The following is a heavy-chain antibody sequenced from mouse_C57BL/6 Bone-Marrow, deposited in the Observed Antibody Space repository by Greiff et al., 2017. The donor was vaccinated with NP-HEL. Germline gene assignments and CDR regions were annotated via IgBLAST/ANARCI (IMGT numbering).Heavy chain of an antibody. D-gene: IGHD2-3*01. CDR1: GYTFTSYG. CDR2: IYPRSGNT. V-gene: IGHV1-81*01. J-gene: IGHJ2*01. Sequence: LVESGAELARPGASVKLSCKASGYTFTSYGISWVKQRTGQGLEWIGEIYPRSGNTYYNEKFKGKATLTADKSSSTAYMELRSLTSEDSAVYFCARERWLLPYYFDYWGQGTTLTVSS. CDR3: ARERWLLPYYFDY.